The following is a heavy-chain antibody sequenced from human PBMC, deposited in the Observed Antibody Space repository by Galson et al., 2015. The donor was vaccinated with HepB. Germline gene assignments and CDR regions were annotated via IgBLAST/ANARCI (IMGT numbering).Heavy chain of an antibody. D-gene: IGHD3-10*01. Sequence: SVKVSCKASGGTFSSYTISWVRQAPGQGLEWMGRIIPILGIANYAQKFQGRVTITADKSTSTAYMELSSLRSGDTAVYYCARDQIRGVARFDPWGQGTLVTVSS. CDR2: IIPILGIA. J-gene: IGHJ5*02. CDR3: ARDQIRGVARFDP. V-gene: IGHV1-69*04. CDR1: GGTFSSYT.